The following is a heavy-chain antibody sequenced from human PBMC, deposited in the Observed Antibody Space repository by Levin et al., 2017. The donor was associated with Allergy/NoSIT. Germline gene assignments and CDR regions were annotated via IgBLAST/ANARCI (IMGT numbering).Heavy chain of an antibody. V-gene: IGHV3-48*03. J-gene: IGHJ6*02. CDR3: NRYLESSYGSGSTSYGMDV. Sequence: GGSLRLSCAASGFTFSSYEMNWVRQAPGKGLEWVSYISSSGSTIYYADSVKGRFTISRDNAKNSLYLQMNSLRAEDTAVYYCNRYLESSYGSGSTSYGMDVWGQGTTVTVSS. D-gene: IGHD3-10*01. CDR2: ISSSGSTI. CDR1: GFTFSSYE.